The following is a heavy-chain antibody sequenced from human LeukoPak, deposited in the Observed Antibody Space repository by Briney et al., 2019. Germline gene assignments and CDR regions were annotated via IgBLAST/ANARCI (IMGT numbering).Heavy chain of an antibody. J-gene: IGHJ4*02. Sequence: ASVKVSCKASGYTFTGYYMHWVRQAPGQGLEWMGWINPNSGGTNYAQKFQGRVTMTRDTSISTAYMELSRLRSDDTAAYYCARDEWELPHFDYWGQGTLVTVSS. V-gene: IGHV1-2*02. CDR1: GYTFTGYY. D-gene: IGHD1-26*01. CDR3: ARDEWELPHFDY. CDR2: INPNSGGT.